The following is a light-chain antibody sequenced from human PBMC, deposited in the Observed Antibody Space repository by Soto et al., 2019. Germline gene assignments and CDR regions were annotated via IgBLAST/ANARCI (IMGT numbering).Light chain of an antibody. CDR2: KAS. Sequence: DIQMTQSPSTLSASLGDRVTITCRASQSISTWLAWYQQKPGIAPKLLLYKASTLDSGVPSRFSGSGSGTEFTLTISSLQPDDYATDYCQQYNSYPLAVGGGTKVEIK. CDR3: QQYNSYPLA. V-gene: IGKV1-5*03. J-gene: IGKJ4*01. CDR1: QSISTW.